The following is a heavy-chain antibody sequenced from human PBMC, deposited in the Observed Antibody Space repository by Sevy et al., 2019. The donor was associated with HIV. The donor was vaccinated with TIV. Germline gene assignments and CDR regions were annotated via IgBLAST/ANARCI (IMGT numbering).Heavy chain of an antibody. CDR3: TTDTGISDYDFWSGRDDTFDN. V-gene: IGHV3-15*01. CDR1: GFTISNAW. CDR2: IKSKTDGWTT. J-gene: IGHJ3*02. Sequence: GGSLRLSCAASGFTISNAWMSWVRQAPGKGLEWVGRIKSKTDGWTTDYAAPVKGRFTISTDESKNTLYLQMNSLKTGDTAVYYCTTDTGISDYDFWSGRDDTFDNWGQGTKVTVSS. D-gene: IGHD3-3*01.